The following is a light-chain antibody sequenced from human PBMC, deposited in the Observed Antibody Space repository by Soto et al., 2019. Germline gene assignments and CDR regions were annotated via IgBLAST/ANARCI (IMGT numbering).Light chain of an antibody. CDR2: AAS. CDR3: QQYYSYPRT. Sequence: AIRMTHSPPSLSASTGDRVTITCRASQGISSYLAWYQQKPGKAPKLLIYAASTLQSGVPSRFSGSGSGTDFTLTISCLQSEDFATYYCQQYYSYPRTFGQGTKVDIK. V-gene: IGKV1-8*01. J-gene: IGKJ1*01. CDR1: QGISSY.